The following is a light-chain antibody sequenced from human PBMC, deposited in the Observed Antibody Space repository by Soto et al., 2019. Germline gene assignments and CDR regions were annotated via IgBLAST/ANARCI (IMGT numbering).Light chain of an antibody. J-gene: IGKJ1*01. CDR2: GAS. CDR3: HQYGSSPQT. CDR1: QSVSSNH. Sequence: EIVLTQSPGTLSLSPGEGATLSCRASQSVSSNHLAWYQHRPGQAPRLLIYGASSRATGIPDRFSGSGSGTDFTVTISRLEPEDFAVFYCHQYGSSPQTFGQGTKVEIK. V-gene: IGKV3-20*01.